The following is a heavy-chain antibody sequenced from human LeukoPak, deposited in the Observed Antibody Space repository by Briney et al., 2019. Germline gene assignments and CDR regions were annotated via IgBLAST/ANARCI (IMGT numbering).Heavy chain of an antibody. D-gene: IGHD2-21*02. CDR1: GYSFTSYW. CDR2: IYPGDSDT. J-gene: IGHJ3*02. CDR3: ARREGAYCGGDCQKSAFDI. V-gene: IGHV5-51*01. Sequence: GESLKISCKGSGYSFTSYWIGWVRQMLGKGLEWMGIIYPGDSDTRYSPSFQGRVTISADKSISTAYLQWSSLKASDTAMYYCARREGAYCGGDCQKSAFDIWGQGTMVTVSS.